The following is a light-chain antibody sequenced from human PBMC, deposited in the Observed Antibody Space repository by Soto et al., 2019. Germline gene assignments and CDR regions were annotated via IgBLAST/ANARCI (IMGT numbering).Light chain of an antibody. CDR3: QQLRMYPST. CDR1: QDIAIY. V-gene: IGKV1-9*01. CDR2: AAS. Sequence: IQLTQSPSSLSASVGDRVSSTCRASQDIAIYLAWYHQKPGEAPKLLIYAASTLYGGVPSRFSGSGSGTDFDLTITSLQAEDFATYYCQQLRMYPSTFGGGTKVDIK. J-gene: IGKJ4*01.